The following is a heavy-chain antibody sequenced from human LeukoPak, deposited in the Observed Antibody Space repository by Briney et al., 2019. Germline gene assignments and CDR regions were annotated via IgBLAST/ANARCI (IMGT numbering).Heavy chain of an antibody. V-gene: IGHV4-39*01. Sequence: PSETLSLTCTVSGGSISSSSYYWGWIRQPPGKGLEWIGSIYYSGSTYYNPSLKSRVTISVDTSKNQFSLRLSSVTAADTAVYYCARNTLVVAAHNWFDPWGQGTLVTVSS. CDR2: IYYSGST. D-gene: IGHD2-15*01. CDR3: ARNTLVVAAHNWFDP. CDR1: GGSISSSSYY. J-gene: IGHJ5*02.